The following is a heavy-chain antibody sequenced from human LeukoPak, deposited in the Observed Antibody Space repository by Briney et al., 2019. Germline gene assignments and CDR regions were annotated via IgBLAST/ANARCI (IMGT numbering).Heavy chain of an antibody. D-gene: IGHD3-10*01. CDR1: GGSISSYY. V-gene: IGHV4-4*07. Sequence: PSETLSLTCTVSGGSISSYYWSWIRQPAGKGLEWIGRIYTSGSTNYNPSLKSRVTMSVDTSKNQFSLKLSSVTAADTAVYYCARDYYGSGSYLTFFDYWGRGTLVTVSS. J-gene: IGHJ4*02. CDR3: ARDYYGSGSYLTFFDY. CDR2: IYTSGST.